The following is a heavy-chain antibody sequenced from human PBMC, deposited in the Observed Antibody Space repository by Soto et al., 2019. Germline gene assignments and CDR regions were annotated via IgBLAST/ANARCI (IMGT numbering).Heavy chain of an antibody. J-gene: IGHJ4*02. CDR1: GFTFSSYS. V-gene: IGHV3-21*01. D-gene: IGHD2-8*01. CDR3: ARDPVCTNGVCYTYPYSSSWYYFDY. CDR2: ISSSSSYI. Sequence: GSLRLSCAASGFTFSSYSMNWVRQAPGKGLEWVSSISSSSSYIYYADSVKGRFTISRDNAKNSLYLQMNSLRAEDTAVYYCARDPVCTNGVCYTYPYSSSWYYFDYWGQGTLVTVSS.